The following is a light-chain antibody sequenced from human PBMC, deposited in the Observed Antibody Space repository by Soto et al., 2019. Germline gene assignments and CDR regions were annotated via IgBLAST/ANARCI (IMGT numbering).Light chain of an antibody. Sequence: EIVVTQSPATLSVSPGERATLSCRASQIFSSSLAWYQQKPGQPPRLLIYGASTRAAGVPPRFSGSGSGTAFTLTISSLQSEDFSVYYCQLYSNGPPWTFGQGTKVEVK. CDR1: QIFSSS. CDR3: QLYSNGPPWT. V-gene: IGKV3-15*01. J-gene: IGKJ1*01. CDR2: GAS.